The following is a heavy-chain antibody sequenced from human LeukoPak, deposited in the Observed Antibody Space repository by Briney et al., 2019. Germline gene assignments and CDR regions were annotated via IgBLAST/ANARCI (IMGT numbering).Heavy chain of an antibody. CDR3: AREGASIADTNWFDR. V-gene: IGHV1-2*02. CDR2: INPNSGGT. CDR1: GYTFTGYY. J-gene: IGHJ5*02. D-gene: IGHD6-6*01. Sequence: GASVKVSCKASGYTFTGYYMHWVRQAPGQGLEWMGWINPNSGGTKFAQKFQGRVTMTRDTSISTAYMELSRLRSDDTAVYYCAREGASIADTNWFDRWGQGTLVTVSS.